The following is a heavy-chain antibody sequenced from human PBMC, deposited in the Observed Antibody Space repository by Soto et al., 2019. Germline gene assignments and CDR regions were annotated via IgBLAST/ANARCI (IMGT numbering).Heavy chain of an antibody. Sequence: PSETLSLTCAVYGGSFSGYYWSWIRQPPGKGLGWIGEINHSGSTNYNPSLKSRVTISVDTSKNQFSLKLSSVTAADTAVYYCARAGRTGNFWSGYYTGYRWFDSWGQGTLVTVSS. CDR3: ARAGRTGNFWSGYYTGYRWFDS. D-gene: IGHD3-3*01. CDR2: INHSGST. V-gene: IGHV4-34*01. CDR1: GGSFSGYY. J-gene: IGHJ5*01.